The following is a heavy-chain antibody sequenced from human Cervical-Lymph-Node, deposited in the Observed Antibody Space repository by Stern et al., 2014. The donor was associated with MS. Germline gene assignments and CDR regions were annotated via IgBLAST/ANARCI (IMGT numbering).Heavy chain of an antibody. Sequence: EVQLVESGGGLVQPGGSLKVSCAASGFTFSASVIHWVRQAPGKGLEWVGRIRNKGKNYATAYAVSVKGRFTISRDDSKNTAYLHMSSLKVEDTAVYYCAPSSAIWGRGTMVTVSS. J-gene: IGHJ3*02. CDR3: APSSAI. CDR2: IRNKGKNYAT. V-gene: IGHV3-73*02. CDR1: GFTFSASV.